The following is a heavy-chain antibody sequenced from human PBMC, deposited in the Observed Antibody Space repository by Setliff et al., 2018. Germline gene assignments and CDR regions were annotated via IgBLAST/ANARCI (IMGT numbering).Heavy chain of an antibody. J-gene: IGHJ4*02. Sequence: GASVKVSCKASGGTFSSYAISWVRQAPGQGLEWMGGIIPIFGTANYAQKLQGRVTIASDTSASTAYMELSSLRSEDTALYYCARGGASSRWYYFDYWGQGTLVTVSS. CDR1: GGTFSSYA. D-gene: IGHD6-13*01. CDR3: ARGGASSRWYYFDY. V-gene: IGHV1-69*05. CDR2: IIPIFGTA.